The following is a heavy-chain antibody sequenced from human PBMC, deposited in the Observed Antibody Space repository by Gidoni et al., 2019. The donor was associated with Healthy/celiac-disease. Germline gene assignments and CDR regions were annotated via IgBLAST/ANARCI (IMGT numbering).Heavy chain of an antibody. CDR2: ISDDGSNK. Sequence: QVQLVESGGAVIQPGRSLRLSCAASGFPFRSYAMHWVRQAPGKGLEWVAVISDDGSNKYYADSVKGRFTISRDNSKNTLYLQMNSLRAEDTAVYYCARDGGSDGYYYYGMDVWGQGTTVTVSS. V-gene: IGHV3-30-3*01. CDR1: GFPFRSYA. D-gene: IGHD3-16*01. J-gene: IGHJ6*02. CDR3: ARDGGSDGYYYYGMDV.